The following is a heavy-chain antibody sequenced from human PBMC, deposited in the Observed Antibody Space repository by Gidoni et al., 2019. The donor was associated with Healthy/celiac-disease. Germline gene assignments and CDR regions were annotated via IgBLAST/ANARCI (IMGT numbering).Heavy chain of an antibody. Sequence: QITLKESGPPLVIPTQTLSLPCTFPGFSLSTSGVGVALIRQPPGKALEWLALIYWDDEKRFSPSLNSRLTITKDTSKNQVVLTMTNMDPVDTATYYCVHKDYDITTGYGAFDIWGQGTMVTVSS. CDR3: VHKDYDITTGYGAFDI. CDR2: IYWDDEK. V-gene: IGHV2-5*02. D-gene: IGHD3-9*01. J-gene: IGHJ3*02. CDR1: GFSLSTSGVG.